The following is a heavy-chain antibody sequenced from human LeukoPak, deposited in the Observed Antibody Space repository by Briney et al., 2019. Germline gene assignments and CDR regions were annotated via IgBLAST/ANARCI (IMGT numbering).Heavy chain of an antibody. D-gene: IGHD3-3*01. Sequence: PSETLSLTCTVSGGSINSSSYYWGWIRQPPGKGLEWIGSIYYSGSTYYNPSLKSRVTISVDTSKNQFSLKLSSVAAADTAVYYCARLSTYYDFWSGYLNWFDPWGQGTLVTVSS. J-gene: IGHJ5*02. V-gene: IGHV4-39*01. CDR1: GGSINSSSYY. CDR2: IYYSGST. CDR3: ARLSTYYDFWSGYLNWFDP.